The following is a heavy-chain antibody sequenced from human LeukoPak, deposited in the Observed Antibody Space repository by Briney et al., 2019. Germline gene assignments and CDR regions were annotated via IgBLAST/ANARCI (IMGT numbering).Heavy chain of an antibody. CDR1: GGSISSSSYY. J-gene: IGHJ4*02. CDR3: ARHWGGEYQLLFRFDY. Sequence: SETLSLTCTVSGGSISSSSYYWGWIRQPPGKGLEWIGSIYYSGSTYYNPSLKSRVTISVGTSKNQFSLKPSSVTAADTAVYYCARHWGGEYQLLFRFDYWGQGTLVTVSS. D-gene: IGHD2-2*01. V-gene: IGHV4-39*01. CDR2: IYYSGST.